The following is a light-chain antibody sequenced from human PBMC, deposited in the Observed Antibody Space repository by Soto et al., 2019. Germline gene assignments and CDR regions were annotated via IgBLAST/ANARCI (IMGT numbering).Light chain of an antibody. V-gene: IGKV1-27*01. CDR1: QDISNY. Sequence: DIQMTQSPPSLSASVGDRVTITCRASQDISNYLAWYQQGLGKVPRLLIYAASTLQSGVPSRFSGSGSGTDFTLTISSLLPEDAATYYCQNLDSAAFTFGPGTKVDIK. J-gene: IGKJ3*01. CDR3: QNLDSAAFT. CDR2: AAS.